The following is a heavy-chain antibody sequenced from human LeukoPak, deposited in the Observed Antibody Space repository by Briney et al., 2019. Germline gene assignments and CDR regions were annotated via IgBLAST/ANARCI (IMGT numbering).Heavy chain of an antibody. Sequence: GESLKISCKASGYSFTSYWIAWVRQMPGKGPEWMGIIYPDDSDTRYSPSFQGQVTILADKSINTAYLQWNSLKASDTAMYYCARQADYNTLTGYHKGHLDYWGQGTLVTVSS. D-gene: IGHD3-9*01. J-gene: IGHJ4*02. CDR2: IYPDDSDT. V-gene: IGHV5-51*01. CDR3: ARQADYNTLTGYHKGHLDY. CDR1: GYSFTSYW.